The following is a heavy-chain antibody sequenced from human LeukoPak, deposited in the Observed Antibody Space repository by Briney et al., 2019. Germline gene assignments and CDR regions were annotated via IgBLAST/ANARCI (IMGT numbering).Heavy chain of an antibody. V-gene: IGHV4-59*01. Sequence: SETLSLTCTVSGGSISSYYWSWIRQPPGKGLEWIGYIYYSRSTNYNPSLKSRVTISVDTSTNQFSLKLSSVTAADTAVYYCARGDDYYDSSGPDAFDIWGQGTMVTVSS. D-gene: IGHD3-22*01. CDR2: IYYSRST. J-gene: IGHJ3*02. CDR3: ARGDDYYDSSGPDAFDI. CDR1: GGSISSYY.